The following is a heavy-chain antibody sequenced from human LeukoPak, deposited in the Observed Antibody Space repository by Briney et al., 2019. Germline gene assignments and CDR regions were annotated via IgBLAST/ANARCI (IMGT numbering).Heavy chain of an antibody. D-gene: IGHD2-15*01. CDR2: IRYDGSNK. J-gene: IGHJ4*02. CDR1: GFTFISYN. CDR3: AKHGLPLVVISAPLDY. V-gene: IGHV3-30*02. Sequence: GGSLRLSCAASGFTFISYNIHWVRQAPGKGLEWVAFIRYDGSNKYYADSVKGRFTISRDNSKNTVYLQMNSLRAEDTAVYYCAKHGLPLVVISAPLDYWGQGTLVTVAS.